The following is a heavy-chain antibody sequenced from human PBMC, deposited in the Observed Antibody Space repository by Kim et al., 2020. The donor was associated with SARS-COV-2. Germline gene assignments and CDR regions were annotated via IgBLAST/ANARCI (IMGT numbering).Heavy chain of an antibody. J-gene: IGHJ4*02. V-gene: IGHV3-53*01. CDR3: ARDRGGTGAVFDY. Sequence: YPDSVQVRFTISRDNSTTTVYLHMNSLRVEDTAVYFCARDRGGTGAVFDYWGQGTLVTVSS. D-gene: IGHD3-16*01.